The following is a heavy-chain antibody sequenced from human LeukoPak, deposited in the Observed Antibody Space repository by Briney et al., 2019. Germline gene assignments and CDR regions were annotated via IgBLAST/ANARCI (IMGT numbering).Heavy chain of an antibody. Sequence: GSLRLSCAASGFTFSNAWMSWVRQAPGKGLEWVGRIKSKTDGGTTDYAAPVKGRFTISRDDSKNTLYLQMNSLRAEDTAVYYCAKDRLEWFPFDYWGQGTLVTVSS. CDR2: IKSKTDGGTT. V-gene: IGHV3-15*01. CDR3: AKDRLEWFPFDY. D-gene: IGHD3-3*01. CDR1: GFTFSNAW. J-gene: IGHJ4*02.